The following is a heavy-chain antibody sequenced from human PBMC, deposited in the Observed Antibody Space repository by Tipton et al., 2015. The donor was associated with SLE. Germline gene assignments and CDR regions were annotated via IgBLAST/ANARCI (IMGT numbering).Heavy chain of an antibody. CDR1: GGSFSGYY. J-gene: IGHJ4*02. D-gene: IGHD3-3*01. CDR2: INHSGSA. Sequence: TLSLTCAVYGGSFSGYYWSWIRQPPGKGLEWIGEINHSGSANYNPSLKSRPTISVDTSKNQFSLKLSSVTAADTAVYYCAGFWLFGEVTDDYWGQGTLVTVSS. CDR3: AGFWLFGEVTDDY. V-gene: IGHV4-34*01.